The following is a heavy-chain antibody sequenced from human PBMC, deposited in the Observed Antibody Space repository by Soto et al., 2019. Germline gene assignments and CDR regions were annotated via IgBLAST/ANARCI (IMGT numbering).Heavy chain of an antibody. V-gene: IGHV1-18*01. D-gene: IGHD2-15*01. CDR2: ISAYNGNT. CDR1: GYTFTNYG. J-gene: IGHJ2*01. Sequence: QVQLVQSGSEVKKPGASVKVSCNASGYTFTNYGMSWMRQAPGQGLEWMGWISAYNGNTNHAQNFQGRVTMTTDTSTNTAYMELRSLRSDDTAVYYWARCYCSVGNCYSCWYFDLWGRGALVTVSS. CDR3: ARCYCSVGNCYSCWYFDL.